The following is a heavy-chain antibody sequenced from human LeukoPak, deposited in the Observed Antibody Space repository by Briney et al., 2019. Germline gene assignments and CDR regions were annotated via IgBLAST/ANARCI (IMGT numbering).Heavy chain of an antibody. CDR3: AKVSSGYYYLGSAFDI. J-gene: IGHJ3*02. CDR1: GFTFSSYG. CDR2: IRYDGSNK. Sequence: GGSLRLSCAASGFTFSSYGMHWVRQAPGKGLEWVAFIRYDGSNKYYADSVKGRFTISRDNSKNTLYLQMNSLRAEDTAVYYCAKVSSGYYYLGSAFDIWGQGTMVTVSS. V-gene: IGHV3-30*02. D-gene: IGHD3-22*01.